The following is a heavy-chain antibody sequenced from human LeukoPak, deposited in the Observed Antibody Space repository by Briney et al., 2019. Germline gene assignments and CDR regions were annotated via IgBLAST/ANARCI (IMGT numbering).Heavy chain of an antibody. CDR2: MYYSGST. Sequence: SETLSLTCTVSGGSIRSTSYYWGWIRQPPGKGLEWIGNMYYSGSTYYNPSLKSRVTISVDTSKNQFSLKLSSVTAADTAVYYCASPLGGRGEVAARYDDAFDIWGQGTMVTVSS. CDR3: ASPLGGRGEVAARYDDAFDI. D-gene: IGHD6-6*01. J-gene: IGHJ3*02. V-gene: IGHV4-39*07. CDR1: GGSIRSTSYY.